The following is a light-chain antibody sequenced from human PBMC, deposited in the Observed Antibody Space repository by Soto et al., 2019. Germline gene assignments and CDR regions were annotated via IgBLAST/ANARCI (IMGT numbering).Light chain of an antibody. Sequence: EIVLTQSPATLSLSPGERATLSCRASQSVSSYLAWYQQKPSQAPRLLIYDASNRATGIPARFSGSGSGTDFTLTISSLEPEDFAVYYCQQRSNGYTFGQGTKLEIK. CDR1: QSVSSY. CDR2: DAS. J-gene: IGKJ2*01. V-gene: IGKV3-11*01. CDR3: QQRSNGYT.